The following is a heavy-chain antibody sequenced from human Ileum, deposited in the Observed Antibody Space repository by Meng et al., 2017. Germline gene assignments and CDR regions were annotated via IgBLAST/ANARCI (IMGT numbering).Heavy chain of an antibody. V-gene: IGHV4-61*01. CDR1: GGTVSSASYY. Sequence: VQFPDSGRGLVRPSETLPLTCNVAGGTVSSASYYWSWIRQPPGKGLEWIGLIHYSGSRNYNPSLKSRVTMSVDTSKNQVSLRLTSVTAADTAVYYCARFYGSGTFEVHDYWGQGTLVTVSS. J-gene: IGHJ4*02. CDR3: ARFYGSGTFEVHDY. D-gene: IGHD3-10*01. CDR2: IHYSGSR.